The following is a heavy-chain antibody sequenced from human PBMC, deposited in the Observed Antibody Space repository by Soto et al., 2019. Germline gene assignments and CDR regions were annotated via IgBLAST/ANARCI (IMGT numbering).Heavy chain of an antibody. J-gene: IGHJ6*02. V-gene: IGHV4-30-4*01. D-gene: IGHD3-10*01. CDR2: IYYSGST. CDR3: ARVGFGELLAHGMDV. Sequence: PSETLYLTCTVSGGSISSGDYYWSWIRQPPGKGLEWIGYIYYSGSTYYNPSLKSRVTISVDTSKNQFSLKLSSVTAADTAVYYCARVGFGELLAHGMDVWGQGTTVTVSS. CDR1: GGSISSGDYY.